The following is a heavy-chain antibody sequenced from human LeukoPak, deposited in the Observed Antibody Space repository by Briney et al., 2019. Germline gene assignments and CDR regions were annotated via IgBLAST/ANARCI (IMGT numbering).Heavy chain of an antibody. V-gene: IGHV1-69*13. CDR1: GGTFSSYA. D-gene: IGHD3-10*01. CDR2: IIPIFGTA. Sequence: GASVKVSCKASGGTFSSYAISWVRQAPGQGLEWMGGIIPIFGTANYAQKFQGRVTITADESTSTAYMELSSLRSEDTAVYYCARVVGSGSYYRYYYMDVWGKGTTVTVSS. J-gene: IGHJ6*03. CDR3: ARVVGSGSYYRYYYMDV.